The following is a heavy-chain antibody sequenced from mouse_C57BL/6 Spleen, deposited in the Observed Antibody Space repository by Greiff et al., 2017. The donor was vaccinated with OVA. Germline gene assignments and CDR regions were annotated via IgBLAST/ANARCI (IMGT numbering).Heavy chain of an antibody. CDR3: ARFGTTVVATRYFDV. CDR1: GYTFTSYW. Sequence: VKLQQPGAELVMPGASVKLSCKASGYTFTSYWMHWVKQRPGQGLEWIGEIDPSDSYTNYNQKFKGKSTLTVDKSSSTAYMQLSSLTSEDSAVYYCARFGTTVVATRYFDVWGTGTTVTVSS. V-gene: IGHV1-69*01. CDR2: IDPSDSYT. J-gene: IGHJ1*03. D-gene: IGHD1-1*01.